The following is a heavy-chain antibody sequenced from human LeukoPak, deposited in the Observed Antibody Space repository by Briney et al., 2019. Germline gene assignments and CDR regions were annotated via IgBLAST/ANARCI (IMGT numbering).Heavy chain of an antibody. CDR1: AYSFSTYW. V-gene: IGHV5-51*01. CDR3: ALGVAGRFAF. CDR2: IYPGDADT. D-gene: IGHD6-19*01. J-gene: IGHJ4*02. Sequence: GESLKISCKGSAYSFSTYWIGWVRQMPGKGLEWMGVIYPGDADTRYSPSFQGQVTISADRSISTAYLQWSSLKASDTAMYYCALGVAGRFAFWGQGTLVTVSS.